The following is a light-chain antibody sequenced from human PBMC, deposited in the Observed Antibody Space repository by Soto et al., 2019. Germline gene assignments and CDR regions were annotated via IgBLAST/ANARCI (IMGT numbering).Light chain of an antibody. CDR3: QQRSEWPLT. Sequence: EIVLTQSPATLSLSPGERVTLSCRASQSVSSYFAWYQQKPGLAPRLLIYDASTRAAGIPARFSGSGSGTDFTLTISSLEPDDFAVYYCQQRSEWPLTFGGGTKVEIK. J-gene: IGKJ4*01. CDR2: DAS. CDR1: QSVSSY. V-gene: IGKV3-11*01.